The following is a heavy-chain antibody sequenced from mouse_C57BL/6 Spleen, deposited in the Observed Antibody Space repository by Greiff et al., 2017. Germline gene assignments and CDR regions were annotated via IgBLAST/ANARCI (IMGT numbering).Heavy chain of an antibody. J-gene: IGHJ4*01. CDR2: ISSGSSTI. Sequence: EVKLMESGGGLVKPGGSLKLSCAASGFTFSDYGMHWVRQAPEKGLEWVAYISSGSSTIYYADTVKGRFTISRDNAKNTLFLQMTSLRSEDTAMYYCARDNWDGAMDYWGQGTSVTVSS. CDR1: GFTFSDYG. CDR3: ARDNWDGAMDY. D-gene: IGHD4-1*01. V-gene: IGHV5-17*01.